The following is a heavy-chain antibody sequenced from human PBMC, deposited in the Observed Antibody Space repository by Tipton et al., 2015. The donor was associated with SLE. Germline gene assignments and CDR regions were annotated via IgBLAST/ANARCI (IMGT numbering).Heavy chain of an antibody. CDR3: AREGRYYDSSGY. J-gene: IGHJ4*02. V-gene: IGHV4-39*01. Sequence: TLSLTCTVSGGSISSSSYYWGWIRQPPGKGLEWIGSIYYSGSTYYNPSLKSRVTISVDTSKNQFSLKLSSVTAADTAVYYCAREGRYYDSSGYWGQGTLVTVSS. CDR2: IYYSGST. CDR1: GGSISSSSYY. D-gene: IGHD3-22*01.